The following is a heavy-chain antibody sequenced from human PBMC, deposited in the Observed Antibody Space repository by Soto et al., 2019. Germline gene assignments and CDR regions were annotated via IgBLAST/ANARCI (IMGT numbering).Heavy chain of an antibody. D-gene: IGHD3-10*01. Sequence: QVQLQESGPGLVKPSEAPSLTCTVSGVSLNTFFWTCIRQPPVKGLEWIGYIYYGGNTNYDPSLPSRVTISVDTSKNQFSLELNSMTAADTAVYYCARQLYGSESFNWFALWGQGSLVTVSS. CDR2: IYYGGNT. V-gene: IGHV4-59*08. CDR3: ARQLYGSESFNWFAL. J-gene: IGHJ5*02. CDR1: GVSLNTFF.